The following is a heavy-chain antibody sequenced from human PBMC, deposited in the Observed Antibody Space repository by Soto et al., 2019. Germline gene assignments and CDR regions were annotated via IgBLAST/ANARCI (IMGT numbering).Heavy chain of an antibody. CDR3: VSFMMGTTPC. CDR2: IRSKANTYAT. J-gene: IGHJ4*02. V-gene: IGHV3-73*01. Sequence: GGSLRLSCAASGFTFSGSAMHWVRQASGKGLEWVGRIRSKANTYATAYSASVKGRFTISRDDSKNTAYLQMNSLKTEDTAVYYRVSFMMGTTPCWGQGTLVTVSS. D-gene: IGHD1-7*01. CDR1: GFTFSGSA.